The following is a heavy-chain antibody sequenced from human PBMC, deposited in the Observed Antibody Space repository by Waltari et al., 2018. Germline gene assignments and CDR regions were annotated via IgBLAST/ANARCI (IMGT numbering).Heavy chain of an antibody. Sequence: GFTFSSYGMHWVRQAPGKGLEWVAVIWYDGSNKYYADSVKGRFTISRDNSKNTLYLQMNSLRAEDTAVYYCARGGVPGYYGSGSYTSPPDYWGQGTLVTVSS. V-gene: IGHV3-33*01. J-gene: IGHJ4*02. D-gene: IGHD3-10*01. CDR2: IWYDGSNK. CDR1: GFTFSSYG. CDR3: ARGGVPGYYGSGSYTSPPDY.